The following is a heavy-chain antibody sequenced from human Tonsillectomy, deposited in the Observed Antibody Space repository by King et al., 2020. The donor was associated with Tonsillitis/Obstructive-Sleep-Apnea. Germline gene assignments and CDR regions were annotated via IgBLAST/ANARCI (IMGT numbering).Heavy chain of an antibody. Sequence: VQLQESGPGLVKPSETLSLTCTVSGGSISSYYWSWIRQPPGKGLEWIGYMYYSGSTNYNPSLKSRVTISVETSKNQFSLKVSSVTAADTAVYYCARHPTYYYDSSGYRYGMDVWGQGTTVTVSS. CDR3: ARHPTYYYDSSGYRYGMDV. D-gene: IGHD3-22*01. CDR2: MYYSGST. CDR1: GGSISSYY. V-gene: IGHV4-59*08. J-gene: IGHJ6*02.